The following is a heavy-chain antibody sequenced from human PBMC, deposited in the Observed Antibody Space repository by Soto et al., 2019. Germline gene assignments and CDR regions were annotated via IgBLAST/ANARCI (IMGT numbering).Heavy chain of an antibody. J-gene: IGHJ4*02. CDR3: VRSVPDSWYYFAF. V-gene: IGHV3-48*03. CDR2: VSTSGSLK. CDR1: GVSLSIYE. Sequence: LRLSCAAAGVSLSIYEMNWVRQAPGKGLEWLAYVSTSGSLKNYADSVKGRFTISRDNTKNAVYLQMNSLRAEDTAVYYCVRSVPDSWYYFAFWGKGTRVIVSS. D-gene: IGHD2-2*01.